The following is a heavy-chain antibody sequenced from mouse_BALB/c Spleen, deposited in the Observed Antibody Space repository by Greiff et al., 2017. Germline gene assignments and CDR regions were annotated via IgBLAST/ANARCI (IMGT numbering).Heavy chain of an antibody. CDR3: ARGEEVSWFAY. J-gene: IGHJ3*01. CDR2: IWAGGST. CDR1: GFSLTSYG. Sequence: VHLVESGPGLVAPSQSLSITCTVSGFSLTSYGVHWVRQPPGKGLEWLGVIWAGGSTNYYSALMSRLSISKDNSKSQVFLKMNSLQTDDTAMYYCARGEEVSWFAYWGQGTLVTVSA. V-gene: IGHV2-9*02.